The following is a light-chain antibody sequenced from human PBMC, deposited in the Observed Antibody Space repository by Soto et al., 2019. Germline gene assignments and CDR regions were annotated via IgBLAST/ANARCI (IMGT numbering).Light chain of an antibody. V-gene: IGLV2-14*01. CDR2: QVS. J-gene: IGLJ3*02. CDR1: SSDVGGYDF. CDR3: SSYISMIVRV. Sequence: QSALTQPASVSGSPGQSITISCTGTSSDVGGYDFVSWYQHHPGKAPRLIIYQVSNRPSGGSNRFSGSKSGNTASLTISGLQPEDEADYYCSSYISMIVRVFGGGTKLTVL.